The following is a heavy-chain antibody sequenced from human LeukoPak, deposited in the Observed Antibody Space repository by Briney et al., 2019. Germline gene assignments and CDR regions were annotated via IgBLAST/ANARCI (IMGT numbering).Heavy chain of an antibody. Sequence: ASVKVSCKASGYSFSSDGVSWVRQAPGHGLEWMGWISVYNGNTDYTQKLQGRLTMTTDTSTSTAYMELRSLRSDDTAVYYCASWGGSGRFFDYWGQGTLVTVSS. J-gene: IGHJ4*02. D-gene: IGHD3-10*01. CDR1: GYSFSSDG. CDR2: ISVYNGNT. CDR3: ASWGGSGRFFDY. V-gene: IGHV1-18*01.